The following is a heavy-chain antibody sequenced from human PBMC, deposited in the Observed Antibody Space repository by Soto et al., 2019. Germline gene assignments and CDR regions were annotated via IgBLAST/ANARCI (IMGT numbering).Heavy chain of an antibody. CDR2: ISVYNGNT. J-gene: IGHJ6*02. CDR1: GYTNYG. D-gene: IGHD2-2*01. Sequence: GASVKVSCKASGYTNYGISWVRQAPGQGLEWMGWISVYNGNTNYAQKFQGRVIMTTDTSTSTAYMELRSLRSDDTAVYYCAILVPAANYYYYGMDVWGQGTTVTVSS. CDR3: AILVPAANYYYYGMDV. V-gene: IGHV1-18*01.